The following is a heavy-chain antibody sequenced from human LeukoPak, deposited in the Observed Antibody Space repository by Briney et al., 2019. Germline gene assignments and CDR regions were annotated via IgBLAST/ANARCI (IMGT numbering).Heavy chain of an antibody. CDR1: GFSFSTSG. D-gene: IGHD3-22*01. J-gene: IGHJ4*02. CDR2: IRFDGSNK. CDR3: VRDWGYDSSGYWQKYFDT. Sequence: GGSLRLSCAASGFSFSTSGMHSVRQTPLKGLEWVAYIRFDGSNKDYADSVKGRFSISRDNSENKVYLNMNSLRPEDTAVYYCVRDWGYDSSGYWQKYFDTWGQGTLVTVSS. V-gene: IGHV3-30*02.